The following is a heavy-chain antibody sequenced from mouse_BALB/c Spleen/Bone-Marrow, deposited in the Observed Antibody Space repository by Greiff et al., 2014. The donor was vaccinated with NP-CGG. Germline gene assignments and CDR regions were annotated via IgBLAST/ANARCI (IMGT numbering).Heavy chain of an antibody. CDR1: GYSFTGYT. D-gene: IGHD1-1*01. Sequence: VQLQQPGPELVKPGASMKISCKASGYSFTGYTMNWVKQSHGKNLEWIGLINPFNGGSVYNQKSKGKATLTIHKSSSTAYMELLSLTSEDSAVYYCARRDYGSSPFDYWGQGTTLTVSS. CDR3: ARRDYGSSPFDY. V-gene: IGHV1-18*01. CDR2: INPFNGGS. J-gene: IGHJ2*01.